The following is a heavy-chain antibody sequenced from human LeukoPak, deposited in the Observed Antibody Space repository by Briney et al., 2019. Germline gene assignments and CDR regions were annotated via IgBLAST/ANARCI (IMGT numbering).Heavy chain of an antibody. Sequence: GGSLRLSCAASGFSFSDYYMSWLGQAPGKGREGVSYISRGGNTIYYADSVKGRFTISRDNAKNFLYLQMDSLRAEDTAMYYCAGKSGVSGFFDSWGQGTLVTVSS. D-gene: IGHD5/OR15-5a*01. CDR2: ISRGGNTI. J-gene: IGHJ4*02. V-gene: IGHV3-11*01. CDR3: AGKSGVSGFFDS. CDR1: GFSFSDYY.